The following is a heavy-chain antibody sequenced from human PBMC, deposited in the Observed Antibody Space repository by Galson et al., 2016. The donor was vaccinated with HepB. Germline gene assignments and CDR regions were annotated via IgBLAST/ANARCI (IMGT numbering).Heavy chain of an antibody. CDR1: GFTFSNYW. D-gene: IGHD2-2*01. Sequence: SLRLSCAASGFTFSNYWMSWVRQAPGKGLEWVANIKNDGSQEYYVDSVKGRFTISRDNGKNSLYLQMGRLRAEDTAVYYCARGDCSSSTCFVIWFDPWGQGTLVTIAS. J-gene: IGHJ5*02. CDR2: IKNDGSQE. CDR3: ARGDCSSSTCFVIWFDP. V-gene: IGHV3-7*01.